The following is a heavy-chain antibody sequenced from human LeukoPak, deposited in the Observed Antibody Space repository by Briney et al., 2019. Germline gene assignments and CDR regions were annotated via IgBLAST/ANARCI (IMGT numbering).Heavy chain of an antibody. CDR1: GGSISSYY. CDR2: IYYSGST. D-gene: IGHD6-13*01. CDR3: ASAIAAADTAYYYYGMDV. J-gene: IGHJ6*02. V-gene: IGHV4-59*08. Sequence: SETLSLTCTVSGGSISSYYWSWIRQPPGKELEWIGYIYYSGSTNYNPSLKSRVTISVDTSKNQFSLKLSSVTAADTAVYYCASAIAAADTAYYYYGMDVWGQGTTVTGSS.